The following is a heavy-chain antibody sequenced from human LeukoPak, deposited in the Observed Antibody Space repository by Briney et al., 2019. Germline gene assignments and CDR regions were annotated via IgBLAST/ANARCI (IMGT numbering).Heavy chain of an antibody. CDR2: INSDGSST. CDR1: GLSVSNHW. CDR3: AKGGATVIDY. J-gene: IGHJ4*02. D-gene: IGHD4-17*01. V-gene: IGHV3-74*01. Sequence: PGGSLRLYSAASGLSVSNHWMRWGRQAPGKRLVWVSRINSDGSSTTSADSVKGRFTISRDNAKNTLYLQMNSLRAEDTAVYYCAKGGATVIDYWGQGTLVTVSS.